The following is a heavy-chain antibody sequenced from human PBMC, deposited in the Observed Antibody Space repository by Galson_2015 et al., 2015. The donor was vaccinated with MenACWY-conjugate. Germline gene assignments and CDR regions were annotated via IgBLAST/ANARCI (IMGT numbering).Heavy chain of an antibody. CDR3: ARHPPGGRGMDV. J-gene: IGHJ6*02. V-gene: IGHV5-51*01. CDR1: GYYFTSYW. Sequence: QSGAEVKQPGESLQISCKGSGYYFTSYWIAWVRQIPGKGLEWMGLISPGDSNTRYSPSFQGQVTISADKSISTAYLQWSSLKASDTAMYYCARHPPGGRGMDVWGQGTTVTASS. D-gene: IGHD1-26*01. CDR2: ISPGDSNT.